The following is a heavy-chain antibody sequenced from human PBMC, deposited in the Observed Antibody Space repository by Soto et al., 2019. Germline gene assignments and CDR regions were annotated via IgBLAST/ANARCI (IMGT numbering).Heavy chain of an antibody. D-gene: IGHD3-22*01. CDR1: GGIFSSYA. J-gene: IGHJ4*02. V-gene: IGHV1-69*01. Sequence: QEQLVQSGAEVKKPGSSVKVSCKASGGIFSSYAISWVRQAPGQGLEWMGGIIPIFGTANYAQKFQGRVTITADESTSTAYMDLSSLKSEETAIYYCAGGGSGYVWFNEFWGQGALVTVSS. CDR2: IIPIFGTA. CDR3: AGGGSGYVWFNEF.